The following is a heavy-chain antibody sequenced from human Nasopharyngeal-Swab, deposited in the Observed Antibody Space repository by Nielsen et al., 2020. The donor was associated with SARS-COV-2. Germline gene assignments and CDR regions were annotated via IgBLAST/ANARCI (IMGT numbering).Heavy chain of an antibody. CDR2: IYASGVT. D-gene: IGHD1-20*01. J-gene: IGHJ4*02. Sequence: GESLKLSFSPSGFTVPNTYMTWVRQVPGKGLEWISHIYASGVTHTADAVKGRFTISRDSSENTLYLEMNNLTPDDTATYYCAAPLTGLHYWGQGTLVTVSS. CDR3: AAPLTGLHY. V-gene: IGHV3-53*01. CDR1: GFTVPNTY.